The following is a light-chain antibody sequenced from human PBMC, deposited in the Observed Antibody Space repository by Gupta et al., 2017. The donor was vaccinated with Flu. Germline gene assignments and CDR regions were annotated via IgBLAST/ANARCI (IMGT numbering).Light chain of an antibody. CDR2: DAS. V-gene: IGKV1D-12*01. J-gene: IGKJ2*01. CDR1: QAISSW. CDR3: QQANDFPYT. Sequence: DIQMTQYPSSVSASVGDRVTITCRASQAISSWLAWYQHKPGKAPKRLIYDASTLHSGVPSRFSGSGSGTDFTLTISSLQPEDFATYYCQQANDFPYTFGQGTKLEIK.